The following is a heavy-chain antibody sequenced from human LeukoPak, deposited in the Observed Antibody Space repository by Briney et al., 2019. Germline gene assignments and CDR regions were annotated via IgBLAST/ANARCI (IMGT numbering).Heavy chain of an antibody. CDR3: ARMHPPGYSSGWARSFDY. D-gene: IGHD6-19*01. CDR1: GFTFSDYY. J-gene: IGHJ4*02. Sequence: GGSLRLSCAASGFTFSDYYMSWIRQAPGKGLEWVSYISSSGSTIYYADSVKGRFTISRDNAKNSLYLQMNSLRAEDTAVYYCARMHPPGYSSGWARSFDYWGQGTLVTVSS. V-gene: IGHV3-11*04. CDR2: ISSSGSTI.